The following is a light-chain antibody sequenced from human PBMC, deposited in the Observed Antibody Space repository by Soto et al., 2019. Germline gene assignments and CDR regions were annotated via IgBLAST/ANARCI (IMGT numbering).Light chain of an antibody. Sequence: DIVMTQSPDSLAVSLGERAPINCKSSQNILYSSNNKNYLAWYQQKPGQPPKLLIYWASTRESGVPDRFSGSGSGTGFTLTISSLQAEDVAVYYCQQYYSIPLTFGQGTKLEIK. CDR3: QQYYSIPLT. CDR1: QNILYSSNNKNY. CDR2: WAS. V-gene: IGKV4-1*01. J-gene: IGKJ2*01.